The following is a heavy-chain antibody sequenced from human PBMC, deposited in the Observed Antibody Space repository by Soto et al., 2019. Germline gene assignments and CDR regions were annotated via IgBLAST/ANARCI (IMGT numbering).Heavy chain of an antibody. J-gene: IGHJ5*02. CDR2: INHSGRT. CDR3: ARDPAP. CDR1: GGSISSYY. Sequence: PSETLSLTCTVSGGSISSYYWSWIRQPPGKGLEWIGEINHSGRTNYNPSLKSRVTISVDTSKNQFSLKLTSVTAADTAVYYCARDPAPWGQGTLVTVSS. V-gene: IGHV4-34*01.